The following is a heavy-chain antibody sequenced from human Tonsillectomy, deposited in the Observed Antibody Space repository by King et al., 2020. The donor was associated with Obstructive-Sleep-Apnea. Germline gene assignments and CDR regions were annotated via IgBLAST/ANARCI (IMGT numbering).Heavy chain of an antibody. CDR1: GYMLNTYV. Sequence: QLVQSGSELKKPGASVKVSCKASGYMLNTYVMNWVRQAPGQGLEWMGWINTNTGNPVYAPAFTGRFVFSLDTSVNTAFLQINNLKVEDTAVYYCARYDYHDLGNYYKGWFDPWGQGTLVTVSS. CDR2: INTNTGNP. J-gene: IGHJ5*02. CDR3: ARYDYHDLGNYYKGWFDP. V-gene: IGHV7-4-1*02. D-gene: IGHD3-10*01.